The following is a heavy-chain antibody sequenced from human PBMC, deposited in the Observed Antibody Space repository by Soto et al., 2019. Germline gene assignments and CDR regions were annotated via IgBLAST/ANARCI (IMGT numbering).Heavy chain of an antibody. CDR1: GGTFSSYA. D-gene: IGHD6-13*01. V-gene: IGHV1-69*01. CDR3: ARGIAAAGKGSEYYYYGMDV. Sequence: QVQLVQSGAEVKKPGSSVKVSCKASGGTFSSYAISWVRQAPGQGLEWMGGIIPIFGTANYAQKFQGRVTITADDSTSTAYMELSSLRSEDTAVYYCARGIAAAGKGSEYYYYGMDVWGQVTTFTFSS. J-gene: IGHJ6*02. CDR2: IIPIFGTA.